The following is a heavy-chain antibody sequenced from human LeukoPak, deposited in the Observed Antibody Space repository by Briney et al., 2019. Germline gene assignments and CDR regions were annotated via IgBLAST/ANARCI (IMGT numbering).Heavy chain of an antibody. V-gene: IGHV3-23*01. J-gene: IGHJ4*02. CDR1: GFTFSSYA. D-gene: IGHD3-22*01. Sequence: GGSLRLSCAASGFTFSSYAMSWVRQAPGKGLEWVSAISGSGGSTYYADSVKGRFTISRDNSKNTLYLQMNSLRAEDTAVYYCARDSHDSSGYYSYWGQGTLVTVSS. CDR2: ISGSGGST. CDR3: ARDSHDSSGYYSY.